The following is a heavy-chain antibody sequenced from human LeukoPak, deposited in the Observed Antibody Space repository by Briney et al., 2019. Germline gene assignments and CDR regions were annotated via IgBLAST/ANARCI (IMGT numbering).Heavy chain of an antibody. D-gene: IGHD2-15*01. J-gene: IGHJ4*02. Sequence: SETLSLTCDVSGYSINGGYYWGWIRQPPGEGLEWIGRAFHSGTAFYNPSLRSLVTVSVDTAKSQFSLRLSSVTAADTAVYYGARLPHCDGAKCHGGGYHSDYWGQGILVTVSS. CDR1: GYSINGGYY. V-gene: IGHV4-38-2*01. CDR2: AFHSGTA. CDR3: ARLPHCDGAKCHGGGYHSDY.